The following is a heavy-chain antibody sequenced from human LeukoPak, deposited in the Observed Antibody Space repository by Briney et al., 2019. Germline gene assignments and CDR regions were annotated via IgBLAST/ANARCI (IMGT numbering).Heavy chain of an antibody. D-gene: IGHD5-18*01. Sequence: ASVKVPCKASGGTFSSYAISWVRQAPGQGLEWMGRIIPILGIANYAQKFQGRVTITADKSTSTAYMELSSLRSEDTAVYYCARGDVDTAIDYWGQGTLVTVSS. CDR2: IIPILGIA. V-gene: IGHV1-69*04. CDR1: GGTFSSYA. CDR3: ARGDVDTAIDY. J-gene: IGHJ4*02.